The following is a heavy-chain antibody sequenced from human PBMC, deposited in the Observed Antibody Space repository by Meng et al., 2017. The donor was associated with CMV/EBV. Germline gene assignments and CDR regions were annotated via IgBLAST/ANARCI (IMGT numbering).Heavy chain of an antibody. V-gene: IGHV4-34*01. D-gene: IGHD2-2*01. CDR1: GGSFSGYY. CDR3: ARVGGDQLLWRMGGYFDY. J-gene: IGHJ4*02. CDR2: INHSGST. Sequence: SETLSLTCAVYGGSFSGYYWSWIRQPPGKGLEWIGEINHSGSTNYNPSLKSRVTISVDTSKNQFSLKLSSVTAADTAVYYCARVGGDQLLWRMGGYFDYWGQGTLVTVSS.